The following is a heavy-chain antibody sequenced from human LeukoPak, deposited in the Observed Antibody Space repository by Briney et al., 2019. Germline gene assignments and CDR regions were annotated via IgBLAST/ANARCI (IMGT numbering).Heavy chain of an antibody. J-gene: IGHJ4*02. D-gene: IGHD4-17*01. CDR1: GFTFNNYG. Sequence: GGSLRLSCAASGFTFNNYGIHWVRQAPGKGLEWVSFIRYDGSNKYYADSVKGRFTISRDNSKNTLYLQMNSLKPEDTAVYYCAKGRYLTIVTTFYFDYWGEGTLVTVSS. CDR2: IRYDGSNK. V-gene: IGHV3-30*02. CDR3: AKGRYLTIVTTFYFDY.